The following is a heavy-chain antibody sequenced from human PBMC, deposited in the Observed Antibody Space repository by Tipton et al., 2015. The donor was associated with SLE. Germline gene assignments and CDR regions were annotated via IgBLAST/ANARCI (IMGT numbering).Heavy chain of an antibody. Sequence: LRLSCTVSGGSISRSSYYWSWIRQPAGKGLEWIGRIYTSGSTNYNPSLKSRVTISVDTSKNQFSLKLSSVTAADTAVYYCARGYQLPLGPYYYYYMDVWGKGTTVTVSS. J-gene: IGHJ6*03. CDR1: GGSISRSSYY. CDR2: IYTSGST. V-gene: IGHV4-61*02. CDR3: ARGYQLPLGPYYYYYMDV. D-gene: IGHD2-2*01.